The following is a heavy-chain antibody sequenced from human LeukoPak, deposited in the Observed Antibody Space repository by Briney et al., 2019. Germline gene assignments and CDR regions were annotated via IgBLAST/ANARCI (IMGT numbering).Heavy chain of an antibody. J-gene: IGHJ5*02. D-gene: IGHD4-17*01. Sequence: GSLRLSCAASGFTFSSYSMNWVRQPPGKGLEWIGEINHSGSTNYNPSLKSRVTISVDTSKNQFSLKLSSVTAADTAVYYCARGGNYGIIETNWFDPWGQGTLVTVSS. V-gene: IGHV4-34*01. CDR3: ARGGNYGIIETNWFDP. CDR2: INHSGST. CDR1: GFTFSSYS.